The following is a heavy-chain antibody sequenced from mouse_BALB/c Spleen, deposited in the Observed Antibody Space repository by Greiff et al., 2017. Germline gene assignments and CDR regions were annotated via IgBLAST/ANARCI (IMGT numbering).Heavy chain of an antibody. CDR1: GFTFSSYG. CDR2: INSNGGST. V-gene: IGHV5-6-3*01. Sequence: EVQVVESGGGLVQPGGSLKLSCAASGFTFSSYGMSWVRQTPDKRLELVATINSNGGSTYYPDSVKGRFTISRDNAKNTLYLQMSSLKSEDTAMYYCARDRNWDDYAMDYWGQGTSVTVSS. CDR3: ARDRNWDDYAMDY. J-gene: IGHJ4*01. D-gene: IGHD4-1*01.